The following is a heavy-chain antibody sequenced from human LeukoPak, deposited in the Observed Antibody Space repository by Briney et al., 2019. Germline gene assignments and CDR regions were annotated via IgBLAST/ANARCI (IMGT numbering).Heavy chain of an antibody. CDR2: INHSGST. J-gene: IGHJ5*02. CDR1: GGSFSGYY. CDR3: ARDAYSSSEVDWFDP. D-gene: IGHD6-13*01. Sequence: SETLSLTCAVYGGSFSGYYWSWIRQPPGKGLEWIGEINHSGSTNYNPSLKSRVTISVDTSKNQFSLKLSSVTAADMAVYYCARDAYSSSEVDWFDPWGQGTLVTVSS. V-gene: IGHV4-34*01.